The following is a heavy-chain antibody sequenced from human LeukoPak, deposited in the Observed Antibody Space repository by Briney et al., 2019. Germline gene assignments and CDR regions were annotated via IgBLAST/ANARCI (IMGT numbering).Heavy chain of an antibody. CDR1: GFTFTTYV. CDR2: ISGSGTGT. Sequence: GGSLRLSCAASGFTFTTYVMSWVRQTPGKGLEWVSAISGSGTGTDYADSVKGRFTLSRDDTQNTLYLRMNILRAEETALYYCAKYSGAACYYNGMVVWGQGTTV. CDR3: AKYSGAACYYNGMVV. J-gene: IGHJ6*01. V-gene: IGHV3-23*01. D-gene: IGHD2-21*01.